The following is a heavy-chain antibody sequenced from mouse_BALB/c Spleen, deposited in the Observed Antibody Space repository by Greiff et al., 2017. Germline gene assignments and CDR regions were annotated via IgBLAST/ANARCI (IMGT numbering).Heavy chain of an antibody. CDR3: ARGYYRYWYFDV. CDR2: IYPYNGGT. Sequence: EVQLQQSGPELVKPGASVKISCKASGYTFTDYNMHWVKQSHGKSLEWIGYIYPYNGGTGYNQKFKSKATLTVDNSSSTAYMELRSLTSEDSAVYYCARGYYRYWYFDVWGAGTTVTVSS. J-gene: IGHJ1*01. D-gene: IGHD2-14*01. CDR1: GYTFTDYN. V-gene: IGHV1S29*02.